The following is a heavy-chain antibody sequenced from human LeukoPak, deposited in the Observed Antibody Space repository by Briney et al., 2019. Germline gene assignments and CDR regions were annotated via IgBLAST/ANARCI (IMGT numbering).Heavy chain of an antibody. Sequence: KSSETLSLTCTVSGGSITGYFWSWVRQPPGRGLEWLGYSHYTGSTSYNPSLRSRVTISVDTSKNQFSLNLSSVTAADSAIYYCTRYCGGGSCFSRAFDYWGQGTLVTVSS. CDR3: TRYCGGGSCFSRAFDY. V-gene: IGHV4-59*01. J-gene: IGHJ4*02. D-gene: IGHD2-15*01. CDR1: GGSITGYF. CDR2: SHYTGST.